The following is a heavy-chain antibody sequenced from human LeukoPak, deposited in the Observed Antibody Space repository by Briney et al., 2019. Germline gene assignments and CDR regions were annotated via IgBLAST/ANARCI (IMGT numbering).Heavy chain of an antibody. CDR2: MSNSEHT. J-gene: IGHJ4*02. V-gene: IGHV4-61*01. CDR1: GGSVSSGNYY. Sequence: SSETLSLTCTVSGGSVSSGNYYGSWIRQPPGKGLEWIGFMSNSEHTDSNASLKSRVTISVDTSKNQFSLKLKSVTAADTAVYYCARVSVAGTGPDYWGQGTLVTVSS. CDR3: ARVSVAGTGPDY. D-gene: IGHD6-13*01.